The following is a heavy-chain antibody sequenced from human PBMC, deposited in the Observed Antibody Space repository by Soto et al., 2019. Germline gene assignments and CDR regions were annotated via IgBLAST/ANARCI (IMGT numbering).Heavy chain of an antibody. CDR3: ARSYRGSQYGGGKHYCSGMDV. J-gene: IGHJ6*02. Sequence: QVQLQESGPGLVKPSETLSLTCSVSGGSIGTYFWSWIRQPPGKGLEWIGYVDYSGSTDYTSSLKSRVTTSEDTSKNEISLELTSVTAADTAVYYCARSYRGSQYGGGKHYCSGMDVWGHGTTVIVSS. V-gene: IGHV4-59*01. CDR2: VDYSGST. D-gene: IGHD1-26*01. CDR1: GGSIGTYF.